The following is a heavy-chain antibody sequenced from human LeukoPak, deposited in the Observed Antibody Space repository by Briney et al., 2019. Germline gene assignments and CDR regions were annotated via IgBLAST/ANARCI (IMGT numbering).Heavy chain of an antibody. Sequence: SETLSLTCTVSGGSISSYYWSWIRQPAGKGLEWIGRIYTSGSTNYNPSLKSRVTMSADTSKNQFSLKLSSVTAADTAVYYCARDRRYYYDSSGYFYYYYYYYYMDVWGKGTMVTVSS. J-gene: IGHJ6*03. V-gene: IGHV4-4*07. CDR1: GGSISSYY. CDR3: ARDRRYYYDSSGYFYYYYYYYYMDV. D-gene: IGHD3-22*01. CDR2: IYTSGST.